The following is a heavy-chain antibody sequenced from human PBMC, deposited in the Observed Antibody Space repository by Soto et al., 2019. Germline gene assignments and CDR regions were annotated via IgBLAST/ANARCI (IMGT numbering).Heavy chain of an antibody. Sequence: QVQLVESGGGVVQPGRSLRLSCAASGFTFSSYGMHWVRQAPGKGLEWVAVIWYDGSNKYYADSVKGRFTISRDNSKNTLYQQMNSLRDEDTAVYYCGRDLCDYGGNSPHWFDPWGQGTLVTVSS. CDR3: GRDLCDYGGNSPHWFDP. CDR1: GFTFSSYG. J-gene: IGHJ5*02. V-gene: IGHV3-33*01. D-gene: IGHD4-17*01. CDR2: IWYDGSNK.